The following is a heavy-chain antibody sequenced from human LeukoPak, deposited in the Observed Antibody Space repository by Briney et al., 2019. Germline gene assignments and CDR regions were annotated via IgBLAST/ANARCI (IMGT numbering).Heavy chain of an antibody. D-gene: IGHD1-26*01. J-gene: IGHJ3*02. CDR2: INPNSGGT. CDR1: GYNLTSHY. Sequence: ASVKVSCKASGYNLTSHYMYWVRQAPGQGLEWMGWINPNSGGTNYAQKFQGRVTMTRDTSIGTAYMELSRLRSDDTAVYYCVRAVEQLIHDAFDIWGQGTMVTVSS. CDR3: VRAVEQLIHDAFDI. V-gene: IGHV1-2*02.